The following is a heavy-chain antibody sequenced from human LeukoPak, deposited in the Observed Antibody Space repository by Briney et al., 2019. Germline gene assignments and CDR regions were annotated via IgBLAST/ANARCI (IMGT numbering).Heavy chain of an antibody. CDR2: VYHTGTT. Sequence: SETLSLTCAVSGDSITNDIWWSWVRQSPGKGLEWIGEVYHTGTTNYNPSLKSRVNMSVDKSKNQFSLKLSSVTAADTAVYYCARQGGIVVVPAAKDYYYMDVWGKGTTVTVSS. V-gene: IGHV4-4*02. J-gene: IGHJ6*03. D-gene: IGHD2-2*01. CDR1: GDSITNDIW. CDR3: ARQGGIVVVPAAKDYYYMDV.